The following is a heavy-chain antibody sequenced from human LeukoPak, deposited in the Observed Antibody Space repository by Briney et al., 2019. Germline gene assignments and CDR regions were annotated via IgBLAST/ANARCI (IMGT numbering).Heavy chain of an antibody. CDR2: INHSGTT. CDR1: GGSFSDYY. J-gene: IGHJ3*02. D-gene: IGHD2-2*01. Sequence: SETLSLTCAVYGGSFSDYYRSWIRQPPGKGLEWIGGINHSGTTNYNPSLKSRVTISVDTSKHQFSLKLSSVTAADTAVYYCARPQRSPTPTDAFDIWGQGTMVTVSS. V-gene: IGHV4-34*01. CDR3: ARPQRSPTPTDAFDI.